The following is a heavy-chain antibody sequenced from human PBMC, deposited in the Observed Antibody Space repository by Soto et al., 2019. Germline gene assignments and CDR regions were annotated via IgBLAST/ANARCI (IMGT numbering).Heavy chain of an antibody. Sequence: ESGGGVVQPGRSLRLSCAASGFTFSSYGMHWVRQAPGKGLEWVAVISYDGSNKYYADSVKGRFTISRDNSKNTLYLQMNSLRAEDTAVYYCAKDRWGFYCSGGSCYSPWFDPWGQGTLVTVSS. CDR3: AKDRWGFYCSGGSCYSPWFDP. J-gene: IGHJ5*02. V-gene: IGHV3-30*18. CDR1: GFTFSSYG. CDR2: ISYDGSNK. D-gene: IGHD2-15*01.